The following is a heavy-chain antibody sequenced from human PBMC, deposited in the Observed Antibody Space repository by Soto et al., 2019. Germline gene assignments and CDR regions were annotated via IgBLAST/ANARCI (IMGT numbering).Heavy chain of an antibody. D-gene: IGHD2-21*02. CDR2: FPQDGVDG. J-gene: IGHJ6*02. Sequence: DVKLVESGGGLVQPGDSLRLSCEVSGFTFSMYSMSWVRQSPGKGLEWVAKFPQDGVDGHYADSVKGRFIISRDNGKNSLHLQLNNLRAEDTAVYYCARDHLILPAHDFFYGSDVWGRGATVTVSS. V-gene: IGHV3-7*03. CDR3: ARDHLILPAHDFFYGSDV. CDR1: GFTFSMYS.